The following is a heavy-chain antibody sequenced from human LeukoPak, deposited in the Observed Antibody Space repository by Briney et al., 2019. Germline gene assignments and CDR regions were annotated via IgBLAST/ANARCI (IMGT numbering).Heavy chain of an antibody. V-gene: IGHV4-34*01. J-gene: IGHJ5*02. CDR2: INHSGST. CDR3: ARTTSLRYFDWLFFGPLTPSHNWFDP. CDR1: GGSFSGYY. D-gene: IGHD3-9*01. Sequence: SETLSLTCAVYGGSFSGYYWSWIRQPPGKGLEWIGEINHSGSTNYNPSLKSRVTISVDTSKNQFSLKLSSVTAADTAVYYCARTTSLRYFDWLFFGPLTPSHNWFDPWGQGTLVTVSS.